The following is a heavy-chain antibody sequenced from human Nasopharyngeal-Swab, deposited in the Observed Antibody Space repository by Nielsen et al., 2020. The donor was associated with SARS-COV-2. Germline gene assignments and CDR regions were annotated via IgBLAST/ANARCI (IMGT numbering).Heavy chain of an antibody. CDR3: ARGEKYSYAFGYYYHIDV. CDR1: GGSFSGYY. D-gene: IGHD5-18*01. V-gene: IGHV4-34*01. CDR2: IRHSGTI. J-gene: IGHJ6*03. Sequence: SETLSLTCAVYGGSFSGYYWSWIRQPPGKGLEWIGVIRHSGTINYNPSLKGRVTISVDTSKNQFSLNLSSVTAADTAVYYCARGEKYSYAFGYYYHIDVWGKGTTVTVSS.